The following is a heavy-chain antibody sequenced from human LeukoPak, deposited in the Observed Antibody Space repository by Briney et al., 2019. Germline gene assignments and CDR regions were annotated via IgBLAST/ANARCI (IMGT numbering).Heavy chain of an antibody. V-gene: IGHV1-69*13. CDR3: AREYSVTIFGVVIRSDAFDI. CDR1: GYTFTGYY. CDR2: IIPIFGTA. D-gene: IGHD3-3*01. J-gene: IGHJ3*02. Sequence: SVKVSCKASGYTFTGYYMHWVRQAPGQGLEWMGGIIPIFGTANYAQKFQGRVTITADESTSTAYMELSSLRSEDTAVYYCAREYSVTIFGVVIRSDAFDIWGQGTMVTVSS.